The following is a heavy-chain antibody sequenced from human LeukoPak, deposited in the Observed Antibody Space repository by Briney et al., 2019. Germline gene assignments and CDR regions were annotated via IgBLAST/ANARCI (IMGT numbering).Heavy chain of an antibody. J-gene: IGHJ4*02. D-gene: IGHD5-24*01. CDR1: GHTLTELS. CDR3: AAGEWEQLLDY. Sequence: GASVKVSCKVSGHTLTELSLHWVRQAPGKGLEWMGGFDPGDGKIIYAQKFQGRVTMTEDTSTETAYMGFNSLRSEDTAVYYCAAGEWEQLLDYWGQGTLVTVSS. CDR2: FDPGDGKI. V-gene: IGHV1-24*01.